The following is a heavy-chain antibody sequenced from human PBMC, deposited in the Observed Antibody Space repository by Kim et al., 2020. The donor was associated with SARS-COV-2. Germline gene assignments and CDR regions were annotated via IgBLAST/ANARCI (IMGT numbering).Heavy chain of an antibody. CDR1: AYGFSGYF. Sequence: ASVKVSCKSPAYGFSGYFIQWVRQAPGRRLEWLGRMNPVDGDTKVTRNLQGRVSLTRDRSINTAFMVMNTLTPDDTAVYYCARTSRGHSFDSLDVWGQGTTITVS. J-gene: IGHJ6*02. V-gene: IGHV1-2*06. CDR2: MNPVDGDT. CDR3: ARTSRGHSFDSLDV. D-gene: IGHD2-15*01.